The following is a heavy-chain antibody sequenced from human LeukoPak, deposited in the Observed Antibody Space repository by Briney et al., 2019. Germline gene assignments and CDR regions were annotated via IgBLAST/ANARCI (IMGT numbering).Heavy chain of an antibody. CDR3: AHISSSWPDY. V-gene: IGHV3-23*01. J-gene: IGHJ4*02. Sequence: GGALRLSCAASGVMSPSYWMTWVRQAPGKGVEWVSAISGRGGSTYYADSVKGRFTISRDNSKNTQYLQMNSLRAEDTAVYYCAHISSSWPDYWGQGTLVTVSS. D-gene: IGHD6-13*01. CDR1: GVMSPSYW. CDR2: ISGRGGST.